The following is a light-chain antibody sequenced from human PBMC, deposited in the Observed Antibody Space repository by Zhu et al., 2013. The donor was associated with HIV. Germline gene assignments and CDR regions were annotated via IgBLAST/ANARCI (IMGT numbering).Light chain of an antibody. CDR3: QQSDSPPWT. V-gene: IGKV1-39*01. CDR1: QPIRKY. Sequence: DIQMTQSPFSLSASIGDRVTITCRASQPIRKYLNWYQQQSGKAPKLLISSASSLQSGVPSRFSGSGSGTDFTLTISSLQPEDFATYYCQQSDSPPWTFGQGTRVETK. J-gene: IGKJ1*01. CDR2: SAS.